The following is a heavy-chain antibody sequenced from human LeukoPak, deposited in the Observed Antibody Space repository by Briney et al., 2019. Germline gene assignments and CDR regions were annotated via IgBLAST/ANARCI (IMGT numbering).Heavy chain of an antibody. Sequence: PGGSLRLSCAVSAFTFSDNYMTWIRQAPGKCLESVSYISPSGTDISYADSVKGRFTISRDNAKNSLYLQMNSLRAEDTAVYYCARDGKIGGSYAKYNWFDPWGQGTLVTVSS. CDR3: ARDGKIGGSYAKYNWFDP. CDR1: AFTFSDNY. D-gene: IGHD1-26*01. V-gene: IGHV3-11*04. CDR2: ISPSGTDI. J-gene: IGHJ5*02.